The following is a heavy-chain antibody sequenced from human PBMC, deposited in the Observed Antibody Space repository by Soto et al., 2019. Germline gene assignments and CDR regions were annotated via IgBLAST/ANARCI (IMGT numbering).Heavy chain of an antibody. J-gene: IGHJ6*02. CDR2: IYYSGST. Sequence: SETLSLTCTVSGGSISSGDYYWSWIRQPPGKGLEWIGYIYYSGSTYYNPSLKSRVTISVDTSKNQFSLKLSSVTAADTAVYYCARDGSSSWYYYYGMDVWGQGTTVT. D-gene: IGHD6-13*01. CDR3: ARDGSSSWYYYYGMDV. CDR1: GGSISSGDYY. V-gene: IGHV4-30-4*01.